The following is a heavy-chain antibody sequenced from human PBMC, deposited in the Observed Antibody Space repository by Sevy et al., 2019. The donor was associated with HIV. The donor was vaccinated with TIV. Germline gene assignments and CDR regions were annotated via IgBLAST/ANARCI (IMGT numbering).Heavy chain of an antibody. D-gene: IGHD2-21*01. CDR1: GGSLSDYG. CDR3: ASVRPCGGDCHFFDS. J-gene: IGHJ4*02. CDR2: IIPRVGLT. Sequence: ASVKVSCKASGGSLSDYGMNWVRQAPGQGLEWTGGIIPRVGLTNYAQKFHDGVTITAEESTSTVYIEVRSLTSEDTGVYYSASVRPCGGDCHFFDSWGQGTLVTVSS. V-gene: IGHV1-69*10.